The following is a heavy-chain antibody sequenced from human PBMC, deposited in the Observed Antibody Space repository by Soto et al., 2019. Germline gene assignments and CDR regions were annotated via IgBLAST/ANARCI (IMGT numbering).Heavy chain of an antibody. V-gene: IGHV3-30*04. Sequence: GGSLRLSCAASGFTFSSYAMHWVRQAPGKGLEWVAVISYDGSNKYYADSVKGRFTISRDNSKNTLYLQMNSLRAEDTAVYYCARDQMSLALDYWGQGTLVTVSS. D-gene: IGHD3-16*01. CDR2: ISYDGSNK. CDR1: GFTFSSYA. J-gene: IGHJ4*02. CDR3: ARDQMSLALDY.